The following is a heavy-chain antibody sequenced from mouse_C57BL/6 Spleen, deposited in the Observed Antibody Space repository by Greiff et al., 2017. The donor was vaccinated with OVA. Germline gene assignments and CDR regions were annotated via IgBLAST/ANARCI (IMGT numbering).Heavy chain of an antibody. D-gene: IGHD1-1*01. Sequence: QVQLQQSGPELVKPGASVKISCKASGYSFTSYYIHWVKQRPGQGLEWIGWIYPGSGNTKYNEKFKGKATLTADTSSSTAYMQLSSLTSEDSAVYYCAYYYGSSYDWFAYWGQGTLVTVSA. J-gene: IGHJ3*01. CDR3: AYYYGSSYDWFAY. CDR2: IYPGSGNT. CDR1: GYSFTSYY. V-gene: IGHV1-66*01.